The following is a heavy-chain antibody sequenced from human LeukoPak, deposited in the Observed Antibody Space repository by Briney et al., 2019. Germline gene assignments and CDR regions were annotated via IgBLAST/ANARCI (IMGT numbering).Heavy chain of an antibody. CDR1: GFTFSSYA. D-gene: IGHD4-17*01. Sequence: GGSLRLSCAASGFTFSSYAMSWVRQAPGKGLEWVSAISGSGGSTYYADSVKGRFTISRDNSKNTLYLQMNSLRAEDTAVYYCAKDATTRAGGYYYGMDVWGQGTTVTVSS. CDR3: AKDATTRAGGYYYGMDV. J-gene: IGHJ6*02. V-gene: IGHV3-23*01. CDR2: ISGSGGST.